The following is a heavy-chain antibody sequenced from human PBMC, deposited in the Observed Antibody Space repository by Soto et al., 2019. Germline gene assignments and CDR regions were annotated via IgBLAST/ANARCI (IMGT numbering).Heavy chain of an antibody. CDR3: ARQGPGSYCSGGSCYEV. D-gene: IGHD2-15*01. CDR1: GGTFSSYA. J-gene: IGHJ4*02. CDR2: IIPIFGTA. Sequence: GASVKVSCKASGGTFSSYAISWVRQAPGQGLEWMGGIIPIFGTANYAQKFQGRVTITADESTSTAYMELSSLRSEDTAVYYCARQGPGSYCSGGSCYEVWGQGTLVTVSS. V-gene: IGHV1-69*13.